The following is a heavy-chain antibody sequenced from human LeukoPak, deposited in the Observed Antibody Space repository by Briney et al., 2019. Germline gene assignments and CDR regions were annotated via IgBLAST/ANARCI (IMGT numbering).Heavy chain of an antibody. CDR3: ARWGLGPSFDY. J-gene: IGHJ4*02. D-gene: IGHD1-26*01. CDR2: ISSSSSYI. Sequence: GGSLRLSCAASGFTFSSYSMNWVRQAPGKGLEWVSSISSSSSYIYYADSVKGRFTISRDNAKNSLYLQLNSLRVEDTAVYYCARWGLGPSFDYWGRGTLVTVSS. CDR1: GFTFSSYS. V-gene: IGHV3-21*01.